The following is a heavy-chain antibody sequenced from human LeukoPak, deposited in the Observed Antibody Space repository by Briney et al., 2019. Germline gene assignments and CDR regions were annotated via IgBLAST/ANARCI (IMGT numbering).Heavy chain of an antibody. V-gene: IGHV4-4*07. CDR2: MHTSGNT. J-gene: IGHJ3*02. CDR1: GGSMGSNY. CDR3: ARGRAGNI. Sequence: SETLSLTCTVSGGSMGSNYWSWIRQPAGEGLEWIGRMHTSGNTNYNPSLKSRVTISVDTSKNQFSLKLSSVTAADTAVYYCARGRAGNIWGQGTMVTVSS.